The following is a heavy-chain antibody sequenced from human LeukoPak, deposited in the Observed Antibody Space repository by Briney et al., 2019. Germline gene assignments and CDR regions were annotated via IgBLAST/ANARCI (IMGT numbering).Heavy chain of an antibody. V-gene: IGHV1-18*01. J-gene: IGHJ6*02. CDR2: ISAYNGNT. CDR1: GYTFTSYG. D-gene: IGHD2-2*03. Sequence: GASVKVSCKASGYTFTSYGISWVRQAPGQGLEWMGWISAYNGNTNYAQKFQGRVTITADESTSTAYMELSSLRSEDTAVYYCARVDIVVVPAATDYYYGMDVWGQGTTVTVSS. CDR3: ARVDIVVVPAATDYYYGMDV.